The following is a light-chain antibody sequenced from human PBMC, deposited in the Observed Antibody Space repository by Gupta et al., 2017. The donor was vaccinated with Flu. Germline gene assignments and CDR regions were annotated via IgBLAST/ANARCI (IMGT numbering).Light chain of an antibody. V-gene: IGKV1-9*01. CDR1: QGISTY. CDR2: VAS. J-gene: IGKJ1*01. Sequence: PSFLSASVGDRVTITCRASQGISTYLAWYQQKPGKAPKLLIYVASSLQSGVPSRFSGSGSGTEFTLTISGLQAEDFATYYCQQVNSYPWTFGQGSKVEIK. CDR3: QQVNSYPWT.